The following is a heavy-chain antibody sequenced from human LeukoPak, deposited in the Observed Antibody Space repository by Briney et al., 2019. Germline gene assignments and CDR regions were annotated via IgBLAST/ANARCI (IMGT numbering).Heavy chain of an antibody. Sequence: ASVKVSCRASGYTFTGYYMHWVRQAPGQGLEWMGWINPNSGGTNYAQKFQGRVTMTRDTSISTAYMELSRLRSDDTAVYYCARDRGSWYYYRYWGQGTLVTVSS. CDR2: INPNSGGT. D-gene: IGHD6-13*01. J-gene: IGHJ4*02. V-gene: IGHV1-2*02. CDR3: ARDRGSWYYYRY. CDR1: GYTFTGYY.